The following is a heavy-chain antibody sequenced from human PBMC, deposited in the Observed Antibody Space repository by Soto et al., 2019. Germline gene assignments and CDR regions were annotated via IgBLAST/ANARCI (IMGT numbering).Heavy chain of an antibody. J-gene: IGHJ4*02. Sequence: QLGGSLRLSCASSGFTFSSYAMSWVRQAPGKGLEWVSAISGSGGSTYYADSVKGRFTISRDNSKNTLYLQMNSLRAEDTAVYYCAKNLGYGTVTSPSDYWGQGTRVTVSS. CDR1: GFTFSSYA. CDR2: ISGSGGST. CDR3: AKNLGYGTVTSPSDY. V-gene: IGHV3-23*01. D-gene: IGHD4-17*01.